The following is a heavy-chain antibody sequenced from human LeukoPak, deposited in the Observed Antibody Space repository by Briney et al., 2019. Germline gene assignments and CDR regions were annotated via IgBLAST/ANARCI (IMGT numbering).Heavy chain of an antibody. CDR2: ISGSGGST. D-gene: IGHD6-19*01. Sequence: GGSLRLSCAASGFTFSSYAMSWVRQAPGKGLEWVSAISGSGGSTYYADSVKGRFTISRDNSKNTLYLQMNSLRAEDTAVYYCAKLYSSGWYIDYMDVWGKGTTVTISS. V-gene: IGHV3-23*01. J-gene: IGHJ6*03. CDR3: AKLYSSGWYIDYMDV. CDR1: GFTFSSYA.